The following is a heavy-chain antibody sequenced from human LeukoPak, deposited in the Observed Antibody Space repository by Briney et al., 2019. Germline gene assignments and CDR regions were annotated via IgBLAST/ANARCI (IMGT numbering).Heavy chain of an antibody. Sequence: SGGSLTLSCATSGFTFTRYWMAWIRQSPGKGLEWVANVKQDGSQAYYLESVEGRFTISRDNAKTSLYLHMNNLRAEDTAVYYCARGPRGIAAAGTGFDPWGQGTLVTVSS. V-gene: IGHV3-7*01. CDR2: VKQDGSQA. D-gene: IGHD6-13*01. CDR1: GFTFTRYW. J-gene: IGHJ5*02. CDR3: ARGPRGIAAAGTGFDP.